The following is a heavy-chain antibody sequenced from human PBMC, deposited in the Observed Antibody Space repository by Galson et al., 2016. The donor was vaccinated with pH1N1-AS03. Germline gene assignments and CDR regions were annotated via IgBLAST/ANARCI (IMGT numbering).Heavy chain of an antibody. CDR2: FDPSDSHT. CDR3: ARGYSGFGFVY. J-gene: IGHJ4*02. V-gene: IGHV5-10-1*01. Sequence: RFDPSDSHTSYSPSFQGHVTFSADKSINTAYLQWSSLKSSDTAIYYCARGYSGFGFVYWGQGTLVTVSS. D-gene: IGHD5-12*01.